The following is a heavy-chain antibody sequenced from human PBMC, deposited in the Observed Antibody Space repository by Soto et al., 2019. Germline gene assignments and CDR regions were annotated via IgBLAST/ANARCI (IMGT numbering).Heavy chain of an antibody. V-gene: IGHV3-23*01. D-gene: IGHD4-17*01. CDR2: ISGSGGST. CDR1: GFTFSSYA. Sequence: EVQLLESGGGLVQPGGSLRLSCAASGFTFSSYAMSWVRQAPGKGLEWVSAISGSGGSTYYADSVKGRFTISRDNSKNTLYLQMNSLRAEDTAVYYCARAFDYGGNTLDFWGKGTLVTVSS. J-gene: IGHJ4*02. CDR3: ARAFDYGGNTLDF.